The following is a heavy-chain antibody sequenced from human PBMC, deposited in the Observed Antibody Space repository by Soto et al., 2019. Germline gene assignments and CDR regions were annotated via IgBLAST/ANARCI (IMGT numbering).Heavy chain of an antibody. CDR2: IYYSGNT. CDR3: ARVSSDWFDP. D-gene: IGHD3-10*01. V-gene: IGHV4-31*03. CDR1: GDPLNTGGYY. J-gene: IGHJ5*02. Sequence: SETLSLTCTVSGDPLNTGGYYWSWIRHLPGKGLEWLGYIYYSGNTYYNPSLKGRVNISGDMSKKQFSLRLSSVTAADTAVYHCARVSSDWFDPWGPGIQVTVSS.